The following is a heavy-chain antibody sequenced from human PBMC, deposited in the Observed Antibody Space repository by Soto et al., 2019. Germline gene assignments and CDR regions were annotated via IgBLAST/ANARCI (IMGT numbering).Heavy chain of an antibody. J-gene: IGHJ4*02. V-gene: IGHV1-18*01. Sequence: ASVKVSCKASGYSFSNDGISWLRQAPGQGLEWMGWISVYNGNTNYAEKFQGRVTMTTGTSTSTAYMELRGLTSDDTAVYYCARVHNWNYAVDYWGPGTLVTVSS. CDR1: GYSFSNDG. D-gene: IGHD1-7*01. CDR2: ISVYNGNT. CDR3: ARVHNWNYAVDY.